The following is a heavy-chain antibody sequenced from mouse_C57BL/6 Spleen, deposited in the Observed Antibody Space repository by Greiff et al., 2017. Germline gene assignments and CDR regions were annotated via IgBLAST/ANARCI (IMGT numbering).Heavy chain of an antibody. CDR2: IDPSDSYT. Sequence: QVQLQQPGAELVKPGASVKLSCKASGYTFTSYWMQWVKQRPGQGLEWIGEIDPSDSYTNYTQKFKGKATLTVDTSSSTAYMQLSSLTSEDSAVYYCARERYFGYWGQGTTLTVSS. V-gene: IGHV1-50*01. CDR3: ARERYFGY. J-gene: IGHJ2*01. CDR1: GYTFTSYW.